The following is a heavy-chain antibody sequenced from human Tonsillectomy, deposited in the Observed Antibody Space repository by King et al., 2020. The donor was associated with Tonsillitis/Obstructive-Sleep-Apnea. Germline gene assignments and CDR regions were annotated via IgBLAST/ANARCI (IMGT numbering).Heavy chain of an antibody. V-gene: IGHV3-49*04. Sequence: VQLVESGGGLVQPGRSLRLSCTASGFTFGDYAMSWVRQAPGKGLEWVGFIRSKPYGGTTEYAASVKGRFTISRDDSKSIAYLQMNSLKTEDTAVYYCTRDPVASGAYNDYFVYWGQGTLGTVSS. J-gene: IGHJ4*02. CDR1: GFTFGDYA. CDR3: TRDPVASGAYNDYFVY. D-gene: IGHD6-19*01. CDR2: IRSKPYGGTT.